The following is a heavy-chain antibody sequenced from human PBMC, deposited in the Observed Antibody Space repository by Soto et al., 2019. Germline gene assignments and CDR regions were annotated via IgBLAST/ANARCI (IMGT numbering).Heavy chain of an antibody. Sequence: QMQMQESGPRLVKPSETLSLTCTVSGASITDSYWSWIRQPPEKGLGWIGYIYFSGIANYNPSLKSRATISRDTSKNDFSLKLTSVTAADTAIYYCARGDSDLAVSEAAYWGEGTLVTVSS. CDR2: IYFSGIA. D-gene: IGHD2-15*01. V-gene: IGHV4-59*01. J-gene: IGHJ1*01. CDR3: ARGDSDLAVSEAAY. CDR1: GASITDSY.